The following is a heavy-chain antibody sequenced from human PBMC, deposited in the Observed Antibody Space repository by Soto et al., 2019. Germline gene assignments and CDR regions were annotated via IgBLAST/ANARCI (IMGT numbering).Heavy chain of an antibody. D-gene: IGHD3-3*01. CDR1: GFTFSSCA. V-gene: IGHV3-23*01. CDR2: ISGSGGST. J-gene: IGHJ4*02. CDR3: TRGIVVWSGYPRYSLDY. Sequence: GGSLRLSCAASGFTFSSCAMSWVRQAPGKGLEWVSAISGSGGSTYYADSVKGRFTISRDNSKNTLYLQMNSLRAEDTAVYYCTRGIVVWSGYPRYSLDYRGQGPLVTVSS.